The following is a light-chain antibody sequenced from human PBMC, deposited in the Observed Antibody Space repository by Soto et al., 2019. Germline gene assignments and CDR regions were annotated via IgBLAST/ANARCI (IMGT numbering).Light chain of an antibody. J-gene: IGKJ4*01. CDR2: DAS. CDR3: QQRSNWPRLT. V-gene: IGKV3-11*01. CDR1: QSVSSY. Sequence: EIVLTQSPATLSLSPGERATLSCRASQSVSSYLAWYQQKPGQAPRLLIYDASNSATGIPARFSGSGSGTDFTLTISSLEPEDFAVHYCQQRSNWPRLTFGGGTKVEIK.